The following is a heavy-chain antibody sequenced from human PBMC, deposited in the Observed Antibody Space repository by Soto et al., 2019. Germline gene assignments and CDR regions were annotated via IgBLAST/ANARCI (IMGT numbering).Heavy chain of an antibody. CDR1: GYTFSNYA. Sequence: QVQLVQSGTEVKKPGASVKVSCKASGYTFSNYAVTWVRQAPRQGLEWMGWISVYNGNTNYAQDLQGRVTMTTDTSTSTAYMELRSLRSDDTAVYYCARRGAGGTVWFDPWGQGTLVIVSS. D-gene: IGHD1-26*01. J-gene: IGHJ5*02. CDR3: ARRGAGGTVWFDP. CDR2: ISVYNGNT. V-gene: IGHV1-18*01.